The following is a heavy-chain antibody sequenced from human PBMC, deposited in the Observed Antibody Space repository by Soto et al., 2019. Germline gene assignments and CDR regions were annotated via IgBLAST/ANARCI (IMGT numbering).Heavy chain of an antibody. D-gene: IGHD4-4*01. CDR1: GFTFANYP. V-gene: IGHV3-23*01. Sequence: EVQLLESGGGLVQPGGSLRPSCAASGFTFANYPMTWVRQAPGKGLEWVAGIRISADSTYYADSVKGRFSISRDNSKNTLYLQLNSLRAEDTAIYYCAKDHSNFGLGPWGQGTLVTVSS. CDR2: IRISADST. J-gene: IGHJ5*02. CDR3: AKDHSNFGLGP.